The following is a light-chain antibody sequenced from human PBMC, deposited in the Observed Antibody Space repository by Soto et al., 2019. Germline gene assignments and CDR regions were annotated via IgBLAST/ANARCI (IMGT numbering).Light chain of an antibody. CDR2: GAS. Sequence: EIVLTQSPGTLSLSPGERATLSCRASQSVSYYLAWYQRKPGQAPRLLIYGASSRATGIPDRFSGSGSGTDFTLTISRLEPEDFAVYYCHQYGGSPQTFGQGTKVDIK. V-gene: IGKV3-20*01. CDR3: HQYGGSPQT. CDR1: QSVSYY. J-gene: IGKJ1*01.